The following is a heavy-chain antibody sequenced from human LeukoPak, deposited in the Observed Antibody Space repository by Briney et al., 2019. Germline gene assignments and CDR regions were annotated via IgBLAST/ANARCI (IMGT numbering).Heavy chain of an antibody. Sequence: PGGSLRLSCAASGFTFSSYGMHWVRQAPGKGLEWVGVIWYDGNNEYYADSVKGRFTISRDNCKDSLYRQRNSLRAEDTAAYYCARVRPGGNRWYHFDYWGEGTLVTVSS. CDR3: ARVRPGGNRWYHFDY. J-gene: IGHJ4*02. CDR1: GFTFSSYG. CDR2: IWYDGNNE. V-gene: IGHV3-33*01. D-gene: IGHD6-13*01.